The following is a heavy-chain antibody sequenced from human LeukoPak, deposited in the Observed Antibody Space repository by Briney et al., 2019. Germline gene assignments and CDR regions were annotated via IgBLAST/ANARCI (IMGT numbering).Heavy chain of an antibody. CDR1: GYTFTSYG. Sequence: SVKVSCKASGYTFTSYGISWVRQAPGQGLEWMGGIIPIFGTANYAQKFQGRVTITTDESTSTAYMELSSLRSEDTAVYYCARDYYGSGSYSYWGQGTLVTVSS. D-gene: IGHD3-10*01. J-gene: IGHJ4*02. V-gene: IGHV1-69*05. CDR2: IIPIFGTA. CDR3: ARDYYGSGSYSY.